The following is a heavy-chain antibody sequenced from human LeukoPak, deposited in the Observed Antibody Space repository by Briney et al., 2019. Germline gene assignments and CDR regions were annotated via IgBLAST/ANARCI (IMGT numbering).Heavy chain of an antibody. J-gene: IGHJ4*02. Sequence: PSQTLSLTCTVSGGFISSGGYYWRWIRQHPGKGLEWIGYIYYSGSTDYNPSLTSRVTMSVDMSKNQFSLKLSSVTATDPSVNDRARAPMRGIPNFDYWGQGTLVTVSS. CDR2: IYYSGST. CDR1: GGFISSGGYY. D-gene: IGHD3-22*01. CDR3: ARAPMRGIPNFDY. V-gene: IGHV4-31*03.